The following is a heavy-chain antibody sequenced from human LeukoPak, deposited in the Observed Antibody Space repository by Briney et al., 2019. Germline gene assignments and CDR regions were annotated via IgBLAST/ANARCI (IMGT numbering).Heavy chain of an antibody. J-gene: IGHJ4*02. CDR2: ISGSGGST. Sequence: GGSLRLSCAASGFTFSSYAMSWVRQAPGKGLEWVSAISGSGGSTYYADSVKGRFTISRDNSKNTLYLQMNSLRAEDTAVYYCARAKAQYCDNSGYYYAFDYWGQGTLVTVSS. V-gene: IGHV3-23*01. CDR3: ARAKAQYCDNSGYYYAFDY. D-gene: IGHD3-22*01. CDR1: GFTFSSYA.